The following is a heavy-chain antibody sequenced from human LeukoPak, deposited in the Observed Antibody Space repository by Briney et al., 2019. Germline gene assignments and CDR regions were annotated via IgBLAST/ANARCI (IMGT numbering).Heavy chain of an antibody. D-gene: IGHD2-21*02. J-gene: IGHJ5*02. CDR3: TTDPAYCGGDCYPS. V-gene: IGHV3-15*01. CDR1: GFTFSYAW. CDR2: IKSKTDGGTT. Sequence: GGSLRLSCAASGFTFSYAWMTWVRQAPVKGLEWVGRIKSKTDGGTTDYGAPVKGRFTISRDDSKNTLYLQTKSLKTEDTGVYYCTTDPAYCGGDCYPSWGQGTLVTVSS.